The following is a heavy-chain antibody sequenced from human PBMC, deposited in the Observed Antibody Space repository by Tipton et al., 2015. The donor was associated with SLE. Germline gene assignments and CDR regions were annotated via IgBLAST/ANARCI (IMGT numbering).Heavy chain of an antibody. CDR1: GGSFSGYY. CDR3: AREREGDGYNYYYFDY. J-gene: IGHJ4*02. D-gene: IGHD5-24*01. CDR2: INHSGST. V-gene: IGHV4-34*01. Sequence: TLSLTCAVYGGSFSGYYWSWIRQPPGKGLEWIGEINHSGSTNYNPSLKSRVTISVNTSKNQFSLKLSSVTAADTAVYYCAREREGDGYNYYYFDYWGQGTLVTVSS.